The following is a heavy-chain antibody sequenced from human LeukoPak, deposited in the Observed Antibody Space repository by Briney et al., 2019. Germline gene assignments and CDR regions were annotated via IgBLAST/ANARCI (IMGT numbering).Heavy chain of an antibody. CDR1: GFAFSVYA. D-gene: IGHD6-19*01. J-gene: IGHJ5*01. CDR3: AKPISGGLAVTADWFHP. V-gene: IGHV3-23*01. CDR2: INANSGTT. Sequence: GGSLRLSCSASGFAFSVYAMSWLRQPPGKGLEWVSTINANSGTTSYAASVWGRFTISRDNSKNTLYLQLNTLRPDDTATYYCAKPISGGLAVTADWFHPWGQGTLVVVSS.